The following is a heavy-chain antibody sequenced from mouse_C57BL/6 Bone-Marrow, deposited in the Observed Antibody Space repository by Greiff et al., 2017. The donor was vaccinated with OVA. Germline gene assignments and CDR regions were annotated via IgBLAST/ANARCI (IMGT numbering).Heavy chain of an antibody. CDR3: TTGPSIYYGNYPFAD. CDR1: GFNIKDDY. J-gene: IGHJ3*01. CDR2: IDPENGDT. Sequence: VQLQQSGAELVRPGASVKLSCTASGFNIKDDYMHWVKQRPEQGLEWIGWIDPENGDTEYASKFQGKATITADTSSNTAYLQLSSLTSEDTAVYYCTTGPSIYYGNYPFADWGQGTLVTVSA. V-gene: IGHV14-4*01. D-gene: IGHD2-1*01.